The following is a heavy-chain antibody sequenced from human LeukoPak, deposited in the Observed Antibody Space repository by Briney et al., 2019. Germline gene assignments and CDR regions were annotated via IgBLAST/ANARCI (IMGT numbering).Heavy chain of an antibody. CDR2: ESWNSGSI. CDR1: GFTFDDYA. D-gene: IGHD1-26*01. J-gene: IGHJ3*02. V-gene: IGHV3-9*01. CDR3: VKDAAAGEYSGSYLGAFDI. Sequence: GGSLRLSCATSGFTFDDYAMHWVRQAPGRGLEWVSGESWNSGSIGYGDSVKGRFTISRDNAKNFLFLQMNGLRAEDTALYYCVKDAAAGEYSGSYLGAFDIWGQGTVVTVAS.